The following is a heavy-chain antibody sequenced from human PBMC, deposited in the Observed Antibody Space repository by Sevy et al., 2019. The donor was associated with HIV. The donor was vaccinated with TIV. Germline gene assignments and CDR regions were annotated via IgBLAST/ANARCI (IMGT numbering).Heavy chain of an antibody. D-gene: IGHD2-15*01. Sequence: GGSLRLSCVVSGFTFSSYSMNWVHQAPGKELEWVSYIGDNSIRKYNADSVKGRFTISRDNAKNSLYLQMNSLRPEVTAVYYCARALAALPYYCYGMDVWGQGTTVTVSS. CDR1: GFTFSSYS. CDR3: ARALAALPYYCYGMDV. V-gene: IGHV3-48*01. J-gene: IGHJ6*02. CDR2: IGDNSIRK.